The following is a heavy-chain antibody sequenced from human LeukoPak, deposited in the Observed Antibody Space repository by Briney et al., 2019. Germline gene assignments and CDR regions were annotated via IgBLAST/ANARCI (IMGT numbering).Heavy chain of an antibody. Sequence: SETLSLTCTVSCGSITGYYWIWVRQPPGKGLEWIGYILYSGSTNYNPSLKSRVTISVDTSKNQFSLKLSSVTAADTAVYYCARASQGQQPYLVDYWGQGTLVTVSS. D-gene: IGHD6-13*01. CDR3: ARASQGQQPYLVDY. J-gene: IGHJ4*02. V-gene: IGHV4-59*01. CDR1: CGSITGYY. CDR2: ILYSGST.